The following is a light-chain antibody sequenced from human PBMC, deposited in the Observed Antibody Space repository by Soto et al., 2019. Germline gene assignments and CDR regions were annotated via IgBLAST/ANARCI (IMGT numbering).Light chain of an antibody. V-gene: IGKV3-11*01. CDR2: DAS. Sequence: EFVLTQSPGTLSLSPGERATLSCRASQTVSSYLAWYQQKPGQGPRLLIYDASNRATGVSARFSGSGSGTDFTLTISSLEPEDFAVYYCHQRSSWPRGTFGQGTKVDIK. CDR1: QTVSSY. CDR3: HQRSSWPRGT. J-gene: IGKJ1*01.